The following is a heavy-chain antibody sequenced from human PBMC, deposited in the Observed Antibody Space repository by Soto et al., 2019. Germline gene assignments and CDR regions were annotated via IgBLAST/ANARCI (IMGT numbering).Heavy chain of an antibody. CDR1: GFTFSDYY. CDR3: ARIPGSYDFWSGPYYYYYMDV. CDR2: ISSSGSTI. J-gene: IGHJ6*03. Sequence: SGGSLRLSCAASGFTFSDYYMSWIRQAPGKGLEWVSYISSSGSTIYYADSVKGRFTISRDNAKNSLYLQMNSLRAEDTAVYYCARIPGSYDFWSGPYYYYYMDVWGKGTTVTVSS. D-gene: IGHD3-3*01. V-gene: IGHV3-11*01.